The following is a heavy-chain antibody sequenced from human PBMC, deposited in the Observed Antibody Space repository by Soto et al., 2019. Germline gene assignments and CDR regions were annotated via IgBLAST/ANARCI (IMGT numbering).Heavy chain of an antibody. CDR2: INGGTGQT. Sequence: SVKVSCKASGYSFSTYAMHWVRQAPGQSLEWMGWINGGTGQTKFSQRFQDRITITRDTSASTAYMELSSLRPEDTAVYYCARGKGMEENYYYYGLDIWGQGTRVTVSS. D-gene: IGHD1-1*01. CDR3: ARGKGMEENYYYYGLDI. J-gene: IGHJ6*02. CDR1: GYSFSTYA. V-gene: IGHV1-3*01.